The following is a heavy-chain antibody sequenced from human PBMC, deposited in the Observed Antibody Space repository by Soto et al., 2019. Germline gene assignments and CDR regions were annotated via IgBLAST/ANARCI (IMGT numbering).Heavy chain of an antibody. Sequence: GGSLRLSCAASGFTFSDYSMSWIRQAPGKGLEWVSYISSSGSTIYYADSVKGRFTISRDNAKNSLYLQMNSLRAEDTAVYYCASGGGYDYVWGSYRQYYFDYWGQGTLVTVSS. J-gene: IGHJ4*02. V-gene: IGHV3-11*01. CDR2: ISSSGSTI. D-gene: IGHD3-16*02. CDR1: GFTFSDYS. CDR3: ASGGGYDYVWGSYRQYYFDY.